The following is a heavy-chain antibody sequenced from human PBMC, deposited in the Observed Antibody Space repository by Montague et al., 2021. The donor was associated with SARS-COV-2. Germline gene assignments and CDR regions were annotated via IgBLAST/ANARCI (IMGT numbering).Heavy chain of an antibody. V-gene: IGHV3-7*01. Sequence: SLRLSCAASGFTFSNFWMTWVRQAPGKGLEWVANIKGDGNKKNYVDSVKGRFTISRDNAQNSLCLQMNSLRAEDTALYYCARDDGRGDVLTAYYDVFDIWGQGTMVTVSS. D-gene: IGHD3-9*01. J-gene: IGHJ3*02. CDR2: IKGDGNKK. CDR3: ARDDGRGDVLTAYYDVFDI. CDR1: GFTFSNFW.